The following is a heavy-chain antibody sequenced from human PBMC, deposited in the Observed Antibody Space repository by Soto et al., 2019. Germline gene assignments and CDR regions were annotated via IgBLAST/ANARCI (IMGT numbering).Heavy chain of an antibody. V-gene: IGHV3-30-3*01. CDR3: ARDDEGGSYCHLGY. CDR1: GFTFSNYI. Sequence: QVQLVESGGGVVQPGRSLRLSCAASGFTFSNYIIHWVRQAPGKGLEWVAIILHDGNNKYYADSVKGRFTISRDNSKNTLYLQLNSLRTENTAIYYCARDDEGGSYCHLGYWCQGTLVTVSS. J-gene: IGHJ4*02. CDR2: ILHDGNNK. D-gene: IGHD3-10*01.